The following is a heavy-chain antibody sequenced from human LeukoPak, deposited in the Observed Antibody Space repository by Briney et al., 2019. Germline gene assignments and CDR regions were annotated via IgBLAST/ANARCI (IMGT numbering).Heavy chain of an antibody. Sequence: GGSLRLSCAASEFSVSTNYMSWVRQAPGKGLEWVSVIYSGGSTYYADSVKGRFTISRDNSKNTLYLQMNSLRAEDTAVYYCARGIVARSSFDYWGQGTLVTVSS. V-gene: IGHV3-66*01. CDR3: ARGIVARSSFDY. J-gene: IGHJ4*02. CDR1: EFSVSTNY. D-gene: IGHD6-6*01. CDR2: IYSGGST.